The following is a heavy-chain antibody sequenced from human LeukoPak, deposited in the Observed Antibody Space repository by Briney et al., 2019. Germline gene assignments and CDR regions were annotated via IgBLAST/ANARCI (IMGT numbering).Heavy chain of an antibody. J-gene: IGHJ1*01. V-gene: IGHV3-7*01. CDR2: IKPDGSDK. CDR1: GFTFSTYW. Sequence: GGSLRLSCEASGFTFSTYWMSWVRQAPGKGPECVANIKPDGSDKYYVDSMKGRFTISRDNAKNSLYLQMNSLRAEDTAVYYCAREGFPPGVLHWGQGTLVTVSS. CDR3: AREGFPPGVLH. D-gene: IGHD2-2*01.